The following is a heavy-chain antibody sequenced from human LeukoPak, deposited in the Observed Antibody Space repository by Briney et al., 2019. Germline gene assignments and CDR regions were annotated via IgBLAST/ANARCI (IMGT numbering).Heavy chain of an antibody. CDR1: GGSISSYY. CDR2: IYYSGNA. Sequence: PSETLSLTCTVSGGSISSYYWSWIRQPPGKGLEWIGYIYYSGNANYNPSLKSRVTISVDTSKNQVSLKLRSVTAADTAVYYCARTNPSLEYWGQGTLVTVSS. J-gene: IGHJ4*02. CDR3: ARTNPSLEY. D-gene: IGHD3-16*01. V-gene: IGHV4-59*08.